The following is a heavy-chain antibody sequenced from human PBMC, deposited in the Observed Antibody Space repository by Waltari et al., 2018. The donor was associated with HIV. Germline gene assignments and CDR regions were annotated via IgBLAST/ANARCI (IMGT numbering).Heavy chain of an antibody. CDR2: IYYSGST. J-gene: IGHJ5*02. D-gene: IGHD6-13*01. V-gene: IGHV4-39*01. CDR3: ARAAPWNWFDP. CDR1: GGSISSSSYY. Sequence: QESGPGLVTPSETLSLTCTVSGGSISSSSYYWGWIRQPPGKGLEWIGSIYYSGSTYYNPSLKSRVTISVDTSKNQFSLKLSSVTAADTAVYYCARAAPWNWFDPWGQGTLVTVSS.